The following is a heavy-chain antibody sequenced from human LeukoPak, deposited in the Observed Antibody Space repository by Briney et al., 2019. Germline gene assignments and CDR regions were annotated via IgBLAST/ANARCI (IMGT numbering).Heavy chain of an antibody. CDR2: INPNSGGT. Sequence: GASVKVSCKASGYTFTSYAIHWVRQAPGQGLEWMGWINPNSGGTHYAQKFQGRVTMTRDTSISTAYMELSRLRSDDTAVYYCARDPGYSSPRGDYWGQGTLVTVSS. V-gene: IGHV1-2*02. CDR3: ARDPGYSSPRGDY. J-gene: IGHJ4*02. D-gene: IGHD5-18*01. CDR1: GYTFTSYA.